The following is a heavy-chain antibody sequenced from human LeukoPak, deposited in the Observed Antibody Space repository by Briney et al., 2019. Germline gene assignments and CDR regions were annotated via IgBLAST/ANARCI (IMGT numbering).Heavy chain of an antibody. CDR1: GFTFSSYS. CDR3: AELGITMIGGV. Sequence: GGSLRLSCAASGFTFSSYSMNWVRQAPGKGLEWVSCITRSSIYIYYADSVKGRFTISRDNAKNSLYLQMNSPRAEDTAVYYCAELGITMIGGVWGKGTTVTISS. CDR2: ITRSSIYI. J-gene: IGHJ6*04. V-gene: IGHV3-21*01. D-gene: IGHD3-10*02.